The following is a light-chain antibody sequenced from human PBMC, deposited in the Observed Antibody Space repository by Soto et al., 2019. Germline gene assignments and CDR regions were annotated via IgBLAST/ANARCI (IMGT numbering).Light chain of an antibody. CDR3: SSYTNSSPVFV. Sequence: QSALTQPVSVSGSPGQSITISCSGTSSDVGGYDSVSWYQQHPGKAPKLMIYDVNNRPSGVSNRFSGSKSGSTASLTISGLQAEDEADYYCSSYTNSSPVFVFGTGTKLTVL. J-gene: IGLJ1*01. V-gene: IGLV2-14*03. CDR1: SSDVGGYDS. CDR2: DVN.